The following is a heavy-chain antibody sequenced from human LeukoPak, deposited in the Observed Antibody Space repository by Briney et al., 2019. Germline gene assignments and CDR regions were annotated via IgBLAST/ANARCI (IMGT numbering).Heavy chain of an antibody. CDR2: IYHSGST. CDR1: GYPISSGYY. CDR3: ARSRPGPTDL. Sequence: SETLSLTCAVSGYPISSGYYWGWIRQPPGKGLEGIGNIYHSGSTYYNPSLKSRVTISVDTSKNQLSLKLSSVTAADTAVYYCARSRPGPTDLWGRGTLVTVSS. D-gene: IGHD2-8*02. J-gene: IGHJ2*01. V-gene: IGHV4-38-2*01.